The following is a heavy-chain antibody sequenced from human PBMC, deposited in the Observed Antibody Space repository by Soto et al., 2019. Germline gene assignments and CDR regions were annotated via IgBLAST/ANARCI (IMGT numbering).Heavy chain of an antibody. J-gene: IGHJ4*02. CDR2: IYSGGST. D-gene: IGHD5-12*01. CDR3: ARVGGYDSGGEFDY. Sequence: EVQLVESGGGLIQPGGSLRLSCAASGFTVSSNYMSWVRQAPGKGLEWVSVIYSGGSTYYADSVKGRFTIPRDNSKNTLYLQMNSLRAEDTAVYYCARVGGYDSGGEFDYWGQGTLVTVSS. CDR1: GFTVSSNY. V-gene: IGHV3-53*01.